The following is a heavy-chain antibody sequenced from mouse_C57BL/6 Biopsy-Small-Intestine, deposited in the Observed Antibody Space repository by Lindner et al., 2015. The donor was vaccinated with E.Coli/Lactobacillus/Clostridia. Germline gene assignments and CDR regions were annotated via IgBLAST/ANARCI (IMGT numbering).Heavy chain of an antibody. CDR2: ISSGGSYT. D-gene: IGHD2-2*01. J-gene: IGHJ2*01. CDR3: AREGASVNFAY. Sequence: VQLQESGGDLVKPGGSLKLSYAASGFTFSSYGMSWVRQTPDKRLEWVATISSGGSYTYYPDSVKGRFTISRDNAKNTLYLQMSSLKSEDTAMYYCAREGASVNFAYWGQGTTLTVSS. CDR1: GFTFSSYG. V-gene: IGHV5-6*01.